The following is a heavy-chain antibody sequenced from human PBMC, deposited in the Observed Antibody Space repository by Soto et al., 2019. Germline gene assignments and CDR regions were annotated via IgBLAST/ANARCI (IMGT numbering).Heavy chain of an antibody. CDR3: SRDVVAPISYDY. Sequence: GGSLRLSCAASGFTFSDYYLSWIRQAPGKGLEWVSYISSSGSTIYYADSVKGRFTISRDNAKNSLYLQMNSLRAEDTAVYYCSRDVVAPISYDYWGQGTLVTVSS. D-gene: IGHD5-12*01. J-gene: IGHJ4*02. CDR1: GFTFSDYY. CDR2: ISSSGSTI. V-gene: IGHV3-11*01.